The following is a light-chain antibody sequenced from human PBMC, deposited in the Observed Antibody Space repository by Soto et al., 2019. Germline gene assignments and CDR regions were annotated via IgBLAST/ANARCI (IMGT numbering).Light chain of an antibody. Sequence: PGERAALSCRASQSVNNDYLAWYHQKPGRAPRLVIYGASKRATGIPDRFSGSGSGTDFTLTISRLEPEDFAVYYCQQYGSSPLTFGQGTNVEIK. J-gene: IGKJ1*01. CDR2: GAS. CDR1: QSVNNDY. CDR3: QQYGSSPLT. V-gene: IGKV3-20*01.